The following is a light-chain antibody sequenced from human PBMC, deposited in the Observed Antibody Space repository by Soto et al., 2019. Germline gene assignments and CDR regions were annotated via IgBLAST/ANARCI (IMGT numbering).Light chain of an antibody. CDR2: GAS. CDR3: QQYGSSPWT. J-gene: IGKJ1*01. V-gene: IGKV3-20*01. Sequence: EIVLTQSPGTLSLSPGERATLSCRASQTVSNSYIAWYQHKPGQAPRLLIYGASSRATGIPDRFSGSGSGTDFTLTISRLEPEDFAVYYCQQYGSSPWTFGQGTKVEIK. CDR1: QTVSNSY.